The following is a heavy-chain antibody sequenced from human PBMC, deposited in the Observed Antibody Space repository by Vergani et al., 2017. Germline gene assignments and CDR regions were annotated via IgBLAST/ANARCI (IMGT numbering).Heavy chain of an antibody. J-gene: IGHJ1*01. CDR3: ATKSCGTPGCQVGYFRG. D-gene: IGHD2-15*01. CDR2: ISYDGTQK. V-gene: IGHV3-30*03. Sequence: QVHLVESGGGVVQPGRSLRLSCVVSGFTSSYYGMHWVRQAPGQGLEWVAVISYDGTQKYYAHSVKCRFTIARDNAKSTLYLQMNSLGTEDTAVYYCATKSCGTPGCQVGYFRGWGQGTLVTVTS. CDR1: GFTSSYYG.